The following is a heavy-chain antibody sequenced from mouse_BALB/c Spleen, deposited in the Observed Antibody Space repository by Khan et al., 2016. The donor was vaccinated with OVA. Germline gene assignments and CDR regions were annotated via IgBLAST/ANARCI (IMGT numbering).Heavy chain of an antibody. V-gene: IGHV3-6*02. J-gene: IGHJ1*01. CDR1: GYSITSCYY. Sequence: VQLKESGPGLVKPSQSLSLTCSVTGYSITSCYYWNLIRPLPGNKLEWMGYIRYDGNNNYTPSLKNRISITRDTSKNQFFLRLNSVTTEDTATYYCARDYFGSSWYFDVWGAGTTVTVSS. D-gene: IGHD1-1*01. CDR3: ARDYFGSSWYFDV. CDR2: IRYDGNN.